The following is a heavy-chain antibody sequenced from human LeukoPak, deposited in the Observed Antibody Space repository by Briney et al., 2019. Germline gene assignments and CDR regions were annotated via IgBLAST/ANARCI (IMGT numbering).Heavy chain of an antibody. CDR1: GYTFTGYY. J-gene: IGHJ5*02. CDR3: ARGSSSTSPGNWFDP. Sequence: GASVKVSCKASGYTFTGYYMHWVRQAPGQGLEWMGWINPNSGGTNYAQKFQGRVTMTRDTSISTAYMELSGLISDDTAVYYCARGSSSTSPGNWFDPWGQGTLVTVSS. CDR2: INPNSGGT. D-gene: IGHD2-2*01. V-gene: IGHV1-2*02.